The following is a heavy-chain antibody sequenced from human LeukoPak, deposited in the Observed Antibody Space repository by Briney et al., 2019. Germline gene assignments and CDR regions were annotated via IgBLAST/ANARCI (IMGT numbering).Heavy chain of an antibody. V-gene: IGHV4-34*01. D-gene: IGHD3-10*01. CDR2: INHSGST. CDR1: GGSFSGYY. CDR3: ARRGDGYNFDY. J-gene: IGHJ4*02. Sequence: PSETLSLTCAVYGGSFSGYYWSWIRQPPGKGLECIGEINHSGSTNYNPSLKSRVTISVDTSKNQFSLKLSSVTAADTAVYYCARRGDGYNFDYWGQGTLVTVSS.